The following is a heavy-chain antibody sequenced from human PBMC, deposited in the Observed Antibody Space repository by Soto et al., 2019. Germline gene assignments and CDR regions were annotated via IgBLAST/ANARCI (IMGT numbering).Heavy chain of an antibody. CDR3: ARGKPLLLWFGGIDAFDI. D-gene: IGHD3-10*01. CDR2: INHSGST. V-gene: IGHV4-34*01. J-gene: IGHJ3*02. CDR1: GGSFSGYY. Sequence: QVQLQQWGAGLLKPSETLSLTCAVYGGSFSGYYWSWIRQPPGKGLEWIGEINHSGSTNYNPSLKSRVTISVDTSKNQFSLKLSSVTAADTAVYYCARGKPLLLWFGGIDAFDIWGQGTMVTVSS.